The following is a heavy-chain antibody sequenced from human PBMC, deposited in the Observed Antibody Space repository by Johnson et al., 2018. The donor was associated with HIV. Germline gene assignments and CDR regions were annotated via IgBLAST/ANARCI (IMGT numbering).Heavy chain of an antibody. D-gene: IGHD3-9*01. Sequence: QVQLVESGGGVVQPGGSLRLSCAASGFTFSSYGMHWVRQAPGKGLEWVAVISYDGNNKYYADSVKGRFTISRDTSKNTLYLQMNSLTAADTAVYYCARRALHYDVLTDYPVAANAFDIWGQGTMVTVSS. CDR1: GFTFSSYG. CDR2: ISYDGNNK. J-gene: IGHJ3*02. V-gene: IGHV3-30*03. CDR3: ARRALHYDVLTDYPVAANAFDI.